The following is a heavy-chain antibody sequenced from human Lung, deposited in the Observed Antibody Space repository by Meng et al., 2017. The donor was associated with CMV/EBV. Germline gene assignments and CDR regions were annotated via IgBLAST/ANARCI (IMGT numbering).Heavy chain of an antibody. CDR1: GGDFYNFG. D-gene: IGHD4-17*01. J-gene: IGHJ4*02. V-gene: IGHV1-69*13. CDR3: ARPFRPGYGDPGFDF. CDR2: IIPTFGTA. Sequence: SVKVSCNASGGDFYNFGISWIRQAPGQGLQWMGRIIPTFGTAHYARGFQGKITISADGPTTTAFMEISGLTSDDTAVYYCARPFRPGYGDPGFDFWGQGTLVTVSS.